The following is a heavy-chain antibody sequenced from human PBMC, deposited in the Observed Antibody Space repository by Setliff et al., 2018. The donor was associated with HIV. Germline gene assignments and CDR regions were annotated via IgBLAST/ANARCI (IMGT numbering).Heavy chain of an antibody. CDR2: INPSDNRT. J-gene: IGHJ4*02. V-gene: IGHV1-46*02. Sequence: ASVKVSCKASGYTFNNYYMHWVRQAPGQGLEWMGIINPSDNRTYYAQKFQGRVTMTRDTSTSSVYMELRSLRSEDTAVYYCAREGNSGHGGQIEFDYWGQGTLVTVSS. D-gene: IGHD1-26*01. CDR3: AREGNSGHGGQIEFDY. CDR1: GYTFNNYY.